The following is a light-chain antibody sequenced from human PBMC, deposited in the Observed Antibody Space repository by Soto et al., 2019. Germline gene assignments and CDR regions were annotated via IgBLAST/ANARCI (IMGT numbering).Light chain of an antibody. V-gene: IGKV1-5*01. J-gene: IGKJ1*01. CDR2: DAS. Sequence: DIQMTQSPSTLSASVGDRVTITCRASQSISAWLAWYQQKPGKAPKLLIYDASNLVTGVPSRFTGSGSGTDFTLTISSLQPDDYATYYCQQYDTYRRTFGQGTKVDFK. CDR1: QSISAW. CDR3: QQYDTYRRT.